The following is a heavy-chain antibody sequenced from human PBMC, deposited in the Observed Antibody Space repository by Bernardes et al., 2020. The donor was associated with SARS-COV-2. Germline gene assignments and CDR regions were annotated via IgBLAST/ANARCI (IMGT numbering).Heavy chain of an antibody. J-gene: IGHJ4*03. Sequence: SCKASGYTFTGYYMHWVRQAPGKGLEWVAIISYDGTTKYNADSVKGRFTISRDNSKNTLFLQMNSLTPEDTSVYYCAREWEDYTSSLFDYWGQGTTVTVSS. D-gene: IGHD2-2*02. CDR2: ISYDGTTK. V-gene: IGHV3-30-3*01. CDR1: GYTFTGYY. CDR3: AREWEDYTSSLFDY.